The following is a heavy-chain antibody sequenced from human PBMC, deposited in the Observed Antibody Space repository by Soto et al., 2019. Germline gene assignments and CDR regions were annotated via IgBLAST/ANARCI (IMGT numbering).Heavy chain of an antibody. D-gene: IGHD2-15*01. V-gene: IGHV1-3*01. CDR2: INAGNGNT. J-gene: IGHJ5*02. CDR1: GYTFTSYA. Sequence: ASVKVSFKASGYTFTSYAMHWVRQAPGQRLEWMGWINAGNGNTKYSQKFQGRVTITRDTSASTAYMELSSLRSEDTAVYYCARDGLVVVVAGYNWFDPWGQGTPVTVSS. CDR3: ARDGLVVVVAGYNWFDP.